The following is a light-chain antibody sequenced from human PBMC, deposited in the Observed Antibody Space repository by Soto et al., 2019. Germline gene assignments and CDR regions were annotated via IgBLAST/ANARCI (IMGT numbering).Light chain of an antibody. Sequence: QSALTQPASASGSPGQSVTISCTGTSSDVGGYNYVSWYQQHPGKAPKLMIYEVSKRPSGVSNRFSGSKSGNTASLAISGLQAEDEADYYCNSYTSSSTYVFGTGTKLTVL. J-gene: IGLJ1*01. CDR3: NSYTSSSTYV. CDR2: EVS. V-gene: IGLV2-14*01. CDR1: SSDVGGYNY.